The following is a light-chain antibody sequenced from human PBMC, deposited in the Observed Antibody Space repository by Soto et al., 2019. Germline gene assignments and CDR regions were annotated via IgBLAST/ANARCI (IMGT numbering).Light chain of an antibody. CDR3: CSYAGSSTYVV. V-gene: IGLV2-23*01. Sequence: QSVLTQPASVSGSPGQSITIYCTGTSSDVGSYNLVSWYQQNPGKAPKLMIYEGSKRPSGVSHRFSGSKSGNTASLTISGLQADDEADYYCCSYAGSSTYVVFGGGTKLTVL. CDR2: EGS. J-gene: IGLJ2*01. CDR1: SSDVGSYNL.